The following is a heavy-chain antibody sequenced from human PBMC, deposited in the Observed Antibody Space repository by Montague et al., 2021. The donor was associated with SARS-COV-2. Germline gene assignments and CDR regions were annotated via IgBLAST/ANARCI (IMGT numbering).Heavy chain of an antibody. D-gene: IGHD2-2*01. J-gene: IGHJ6*02. CDR3: ARRGVVVIPAVVEYYYGMDV. CDR1: GGSISSYY. CDR2: INYSGSA. Sequence: SETLSLTCTVSGGSISSYYWNWIRQSPGKGLEWIGYINYSGSANYNPSLKSRVTISVATSKNQLSLNLSSVTAADTAVYYCARRGVVVIPAVVEYYYGMDVWGQGTTVTVSS. V-gene: IGHV4-59*01.